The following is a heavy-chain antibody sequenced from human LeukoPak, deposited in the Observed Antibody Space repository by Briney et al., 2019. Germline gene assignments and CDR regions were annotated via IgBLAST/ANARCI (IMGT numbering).Heavy chain of an antibody. CDR1: GFSFSNYP. J-gene: IGHJ3*02. Sequence: GGSLRLSCAASGFSFSNYPMHWGRQAPGKGLGYVSAINTNGGSTYYGDSVKGRFTISRDNSKNTLYLQMSSLRAEDTAVYYCVKVWGRDIGAFDIWGQGTMVTVSS. V-gene: IGHV3-64D*09. D-gene: IGHD2-15*01. CDR2: INTNGGST. CDR3: VKVWGRDIGAFDI.